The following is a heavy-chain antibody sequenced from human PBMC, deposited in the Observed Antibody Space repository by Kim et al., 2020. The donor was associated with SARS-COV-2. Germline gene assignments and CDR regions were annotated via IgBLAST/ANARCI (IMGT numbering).Heavy chain of an antibody. J-gene: IGHJ5*02. CDR1: GFTFSSDS. V-gene: IGHV3-48*04. D-gene: IGHD3-22*01. Sequence: GGSLRLSCAASGFTFSSDSMNWVRQAPGKGLEWVSYISSSSSTIYYADSVKGRFTISRDNAKNSLYLQMNSLRAEYTAVYYCARDRTDYYDSTKGFDPWGQGTLVTASS. CDR3: ARDRTDYYDSTKGFDP. CDR2: ISSSSSTI.